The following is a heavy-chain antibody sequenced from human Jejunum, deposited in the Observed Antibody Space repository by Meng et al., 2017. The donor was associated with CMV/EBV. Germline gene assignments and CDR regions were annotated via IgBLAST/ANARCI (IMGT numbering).Heavy chain of an antibody. D-gene: IGHD2-21*01. V-gene: IGHV3-30*02. CDR2: VPHDGTSK. CDR1: GFTFSDYG. Sequence: QVRLGESGGGVVQPGGSLRLTCAASGFTFSDYGIHWVRQAPGKGLEWVAFVPHDGTSKYYADSVKGRFTISRDNSENTLYLQMSSLRAEDTAVYYCVKDVAYWGQGTLVTVSS. CDR3: VKDVAY. J-gene: IGHJ4*02.